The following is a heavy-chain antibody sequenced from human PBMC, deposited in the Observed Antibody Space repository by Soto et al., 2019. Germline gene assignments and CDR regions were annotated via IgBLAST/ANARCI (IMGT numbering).Heavy chain of an antibody. CDR1: GFTFSSFA. J-gene: IGHJ4*02. D-gene: IGHD5-12*01. Sequence: PGGSLRLSCSASGFTFSSFAMHWVRQAPGKGLEYVSVISNNGGTTYYADSVKGRFTISRDNSKNTLYLQMNSLRAEDTAVYYCARGLYSGWHYFDYWGQGTLVTVSS. CDR2: ISNNGGTT. V-gene: IGHV3-64*04. CDR3: ARGLYSGWHYFDY.